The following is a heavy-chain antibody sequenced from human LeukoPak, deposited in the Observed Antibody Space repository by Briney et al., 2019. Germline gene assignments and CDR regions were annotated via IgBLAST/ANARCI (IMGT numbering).Heavy chain of an antibody. CDR3: ARGGRYYYDSSGYYPAY. J-gene: IGHJ4*02. D-gene: IGHD3-22*01. CDR2: INPNSGGT. Sequence: GASVKVSCKASGYTFTGYYMHWVRQAPGQGLEWMGWINPNSGGTNYAQKFQGRVTMTRDTSISTAYIELSRLRSDDTAVYYCARGGRYYYDSSGYYPAYWGQGTLVTVSS. CDR1: GYTFTGYY. V-gene: IGHV1-2*02.